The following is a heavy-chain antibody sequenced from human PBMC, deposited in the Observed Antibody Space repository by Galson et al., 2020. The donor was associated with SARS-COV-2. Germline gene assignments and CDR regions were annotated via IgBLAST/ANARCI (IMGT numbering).Heavy chain of an antibody. CDR3: ASPTGDYTYYYAMDV. Sequence: QLGESLKISCAASGYSFSSYAMHWVRQAPGKGLEWMSLISYNGSDKYYADSVKGRFTISRDDSKNTVYLQMSGLRPDDTVMYYCASPTGDYTYYYAMDVWGHGTRVTVSS. V-gene: IGHV3-30*04. D-gene: IGHD4-17*01. J-gene: IGHJ6*02. CDR1: GYSFSSYA. CDR2: ISYNGSDK.